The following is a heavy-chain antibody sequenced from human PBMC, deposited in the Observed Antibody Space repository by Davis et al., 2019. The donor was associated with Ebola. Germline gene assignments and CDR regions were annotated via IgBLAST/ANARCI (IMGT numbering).Heavy chain of an antibody. V-gene: IGHV3-53*01. D-gene: IGHD2-21*01. CDR3: ARPQLLPRPGAFDI. J-gene: IGHJ3*02. CDR1: GFSFTSYS. Sequence: GESLKISCAASGFSFTSYSMNWVRQAPGKGLEWVSVIYSGGSTYYADSVKGRFTISRDYAENTLYLQMNNLRAEDTAVYYCARPQLLPRPGAFDIWGQGTLVTVSS. CDR2: IYSGGST.